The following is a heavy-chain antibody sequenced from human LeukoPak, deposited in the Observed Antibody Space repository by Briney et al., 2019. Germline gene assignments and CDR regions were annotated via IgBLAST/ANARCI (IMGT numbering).Heavy chain of an antibody. CDR2: ISWNSGSI. CDR3: AKGGVYSSSWPAEYFQH. Sequence: GGSLRLSCAASGFTFDDYAMHWVRQAPGKGLEWVSGISWNSGSIGYADSVKGRFTISRDNAKNTLYLQMNSLRAEDTAVYYCAKGGVYSSSWPAEYFQHWGQAPWSPSPQ. V-gene: IGHV3-9*01. J-gene: IGHJ1*01. D-gene: IGHD6-13*01. CDR1: GFTFDDYA.